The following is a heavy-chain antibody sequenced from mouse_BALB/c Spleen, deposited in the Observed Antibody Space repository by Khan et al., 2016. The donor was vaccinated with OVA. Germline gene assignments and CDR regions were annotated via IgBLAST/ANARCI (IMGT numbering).Heavy chain of an antibody. Sequence: EVQLVESGPGLVKPSQSLSLTCTVTGYSITSGYGWNWIRQFPGNKLEWMGYISYSGSTNYNPSLKSRISITRDTSKNLFFLQLNSVTTEDTATYYCARTARIKYWVQGTTLTVSS. CDR1: GYSITSGYG. J-gene: IGHJ2*01. CDR2: ISYSGST. CDR3: ARTARIKY. D-gene: IGHD1-2*01. V-gene: IGHV3-2*02.